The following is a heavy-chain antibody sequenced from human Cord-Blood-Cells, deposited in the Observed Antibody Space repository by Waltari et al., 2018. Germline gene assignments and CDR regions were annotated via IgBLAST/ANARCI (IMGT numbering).Heavy chain of an antibody. V-gene: IGHV1-69*01. J-gene: IGHJ4*02. CDR2: MIRIFGTA. Sequence: QVQLVQSGAEVKKPGSSVKVSCKASGGTFSSYALSWVRQAPGQGLEWMGGMIRIFGTANYAQKFQGRATITADESTSTAYMELSSRRSEDTAVYYCARALRDDSSGYYGYWGQGTLVTVSS. CDR1: GGTFSSYA. D-gene: IGHD3-22*01. CDR3: ARALRDDSSGYYGY.